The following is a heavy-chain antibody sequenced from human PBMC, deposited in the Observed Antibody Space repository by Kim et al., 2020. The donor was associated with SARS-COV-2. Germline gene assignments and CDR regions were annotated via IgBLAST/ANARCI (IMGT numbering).Heavy chain of an antibody. CDR3: ARGATKASRYFDWSLIHYYYMDV. D-gene: IGHD3-9*01. V-gene: IGHV7-4-1*02. J-gene: IGHJ6*03. CDR1: GYTFTSYA. CDR2: INTNTGNP. Sequence: ASVKVSCKASGYTFTSYAMNWVRQAPGQGLEWMGWINTNTGNPTYAQGFTGRFVFSLDTSVSTAYLQISSLKAEDTAVYYCARGATKASRYFDWSLIHYYYMDVWGKGTTVTVSS.